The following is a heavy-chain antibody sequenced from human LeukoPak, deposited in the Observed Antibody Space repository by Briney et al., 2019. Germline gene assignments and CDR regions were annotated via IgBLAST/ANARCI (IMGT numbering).Heavy chain of an antibody. CDR2: ISSSGSTI. D-gene: IGHD3-16*02. CDR1: GFTFSSYE. Sequence: GGSLRLSCAASGFTFSSYEMNWVRQAPGKGLEWVSYISSSGSTIYYADSVKGRFTISRDNAKNSLYLQMNSLRAEDTAVYYCARAVAFGGVIAYFDYWGQGTLGTVSS. CDR3: ARAVAFGGVIAYFDY. V-gene: IGHV3-48*03. J-gene: IGHJ4*02.